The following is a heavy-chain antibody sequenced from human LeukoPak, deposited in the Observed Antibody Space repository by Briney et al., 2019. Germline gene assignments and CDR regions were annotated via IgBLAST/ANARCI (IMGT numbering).Heavy chain of an antibody. Sequence: SETLSLTCSVSGGSFSNYYWSWIRQPAGKGLEWIGRIYTSRSTNYNPFFKSRVTMSLDTSQKEVSLTLSSMTAADTAVYFCARGSGSYRPLYFFDYWGQGTLVTVSS. V-gene: IGHV4-4*07. CDR2: IYTSRST. CDR1: GGSFSNYY. D-gene: IGHD1-26*01. CDR3: ARGSGSYRPLYFFDY. J-gene: IGHJ4*02.